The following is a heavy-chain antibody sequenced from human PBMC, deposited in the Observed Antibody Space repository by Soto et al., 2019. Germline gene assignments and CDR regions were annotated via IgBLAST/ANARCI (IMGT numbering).Heavy chain of an antibody. V-gene: IGHV3-30*18. CDR1: GFTFSSYG. CDR3: AKDWAAARPWSPYYYYGMDV. D-gene: IGHD6-13*01. Sequence: GSLRLSCAASGFTFSSYGMHWVRQAPGKGLEWVAVISYDGSNKYYADSVKGRFTISRDNSKNTLYLQMNSLRAEDTAVYYCAKDWAAARPWSPYYYYGMDVWGQGTTVTVSS. J-gene: IGHJ6*02. CDR2: ISYDGSNK.